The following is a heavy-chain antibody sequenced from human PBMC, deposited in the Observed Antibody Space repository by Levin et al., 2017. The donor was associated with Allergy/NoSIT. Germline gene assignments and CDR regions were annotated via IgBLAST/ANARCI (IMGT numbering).Heavy chain of an antibody. CDR2: IGTAGDT. J-gene: IGHJ6*02. CDR3: ARGKADYYYYYGMDV. D-gene: IGHD6-25*01. Sequence: PGGSLRLSCAASGFTFSSYDMHWVRQATGKGLEWVSAIGTAGDTYYPGSVKGRFTISRENAKNSLYLQMNSLRAGDTAVYYCARGKADYYYYYGMDVWGQGTTVTVSS. V-gene: IGHV3-13*01. CDR1: GFTFSSYD.